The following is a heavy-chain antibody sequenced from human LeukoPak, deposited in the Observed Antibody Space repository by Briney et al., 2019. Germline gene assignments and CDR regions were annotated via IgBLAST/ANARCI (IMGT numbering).Heavy chain of an antibody. V-gene: IGHV3-30-3*01. D-gene: IGHD3-10*01. CDR1: GFTFSNYA. J-gene: IGHJ4*02. CDR3: ARDHYSGSESYRGLAY. CDR2: ISYDGNYK. Sequence: GGSLRLSCAASGFTFSNYAMHWVRQAPGKGLEWVAIISYDGNYKYYADSVKGRFTISRDNSKNTLSLQMNSLRPEDTAVYYCARDHYSGSESYRGLAYWGQGTLVTVSS.